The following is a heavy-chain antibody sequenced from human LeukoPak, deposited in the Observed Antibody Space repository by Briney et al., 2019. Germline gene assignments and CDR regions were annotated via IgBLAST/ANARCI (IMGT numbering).Heavy chain of an antibody. Sequence: PGGSLRLSCAASGFTFSTYSMNWVRQAPRKGLEWVSYISGSSGTIYYADSVKGRFTISRDNAKNSLYLQMNSLRAEDTAVYCCARRSEFGVPYYMDVWGKGATVTVSS. CDR1: GFTFSTYS. D-gene: IGHD3-16*01. J-gene: IGHJ6*03. CDR3: ARRSEFGVPYYMDV. V-gene: IGHV3-48*01. CDR2: ISGSSGTI.